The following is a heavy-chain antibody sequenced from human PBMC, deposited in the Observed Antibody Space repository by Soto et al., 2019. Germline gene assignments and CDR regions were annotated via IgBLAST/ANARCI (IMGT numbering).Heavy chain of an antibody. CDR3: AKGQDYDFWSGYDAGDS. CDR1: GFTFSSYA. J-gene: IGHJ4*02. D-gene: IGHD3-3*01. Sequence: GGSLRLSCAASGFTFSSYAMSWVRQAPGKGLEWVSAISGSGGSTYYADSVKGRFTISRDNSKNTLYLQMNSLRAEDTAVYYCAKGQDYDFWSGYDAGDSWGQGTLVTVSS. CDR2: ISGSGGST. V-gene: IGHV3-23*01.